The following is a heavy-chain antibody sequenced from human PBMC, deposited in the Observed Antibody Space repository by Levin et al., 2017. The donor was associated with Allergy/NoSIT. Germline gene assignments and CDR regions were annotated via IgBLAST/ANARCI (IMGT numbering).Heavy chain of an antibody. Sequence: SETLSLTCTVSGGSISSYYWSWIRQPAGKGLEWIGRIYTSGSTNYNPSLKSRVTMSVDTSKNQFSLKLSSVTAADTAVYYWARPIYDSSGYYGGAFDIWGQGTMVTVSS. D-gene: IGHD3-22*01. CDR2: IYTSGST. J-gene: IGHJ3*02. V-gene: IGHV4-4*07. CDR3: ARPIYDSSGYYGGAFDI. CDR1: GGSISSYY.